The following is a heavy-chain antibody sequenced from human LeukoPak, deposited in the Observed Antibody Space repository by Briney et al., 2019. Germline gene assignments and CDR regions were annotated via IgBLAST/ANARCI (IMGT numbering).Heavy chain of an antibody. V-gene: IGHV1-46*01. Sequence: RASVKVSFKAFGYTFTGYWMHWVRQAPGQGREGMGVISPSGGSTIYAQKFKGRVTLTRDMSTRTDSLELSSLRSEDTAVYYCARDNSVRDEAWWFNPWGQGTLVTVSS. CDR1: GYTFTGYW. CDR2: ISPSGGST. CDR3: ARDNSVRDEAWWFNP. J-gene: IGHJ5*02. D-gene: IGHD5-24*01.